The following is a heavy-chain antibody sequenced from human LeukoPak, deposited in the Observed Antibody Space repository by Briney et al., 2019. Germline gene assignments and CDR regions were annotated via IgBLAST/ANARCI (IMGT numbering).Heavy chain of an antibody. Sequence: ASVKVSCKTSGYTFTGYYMHWVRQAPGQGLEWMGWINPNSGGTDYAQKFQGRVTMTRDTSISTAYMELGRLTSDDTAVYYCATDGYYYGSGTYPNYWDQGTLVTISS. CDR2: INPNSGGT. D-gene: IGHD3-10*01. CDR3: ATDGYYYGSGTYPNY. J-gene: IGHJ4*02. V-gene: IGHV1-2*02. CDR1: GYTFTGYY.